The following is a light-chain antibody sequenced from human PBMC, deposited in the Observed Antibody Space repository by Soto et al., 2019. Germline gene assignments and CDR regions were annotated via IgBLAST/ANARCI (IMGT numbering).Light chain of an antibody. CDR1: QSVSIN. V-gene: IGKV3-15*01. CDR3: QHYGTPPRYT. CDR2: GAF. Sequence: ETVMTQSPATLSVSPGEGATLSCRASQSVSINLAWYQLKPGQAPRLLIYGAFTRATGIPARFTGTGSGTEFTLTISSLQSEDFAVYYCQHYGTPPRYTFGQGTKLEIK. J-gene: IGKJ2*01.